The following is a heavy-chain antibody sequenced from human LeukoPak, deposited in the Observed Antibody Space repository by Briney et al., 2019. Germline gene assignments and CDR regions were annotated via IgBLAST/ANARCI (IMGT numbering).Heavy chain of an antibody. J-gene: IGHJ4*02. Sequence: GGSLRLSCAASGFTFSDYAMTWVRQAPGRGLEWVAGIDSDLGRTHFADSMKGRFTIYRDNSKNTLYLQMNSLRAEDTAVYYCAKEDFSGSLLTLDHWGQGTLVTVSS. CDR1: GFTFSDYA. CDR2: IDSDLGRT. V-gene: IGHV3-23*01. D-gene: IGHD1-26*01. CDR3: AKEDFSGSLLTLDH.